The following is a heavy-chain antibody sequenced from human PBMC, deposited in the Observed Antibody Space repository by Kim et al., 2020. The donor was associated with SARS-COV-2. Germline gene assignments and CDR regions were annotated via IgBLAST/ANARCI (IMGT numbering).Heavy chain of an antibody. CDR3: ARDGGIYGMDV. D-gene: IGHD3-16*01. CDR2: ISSSSSYI. V-gene: IGHV3-21*04. J-gene: IGHJ6*02. Sequence: GGSLRLFCAASGFTFSSYSMNWVRQAPGKGLEWVSSISSSSSYIYYADSVKGRFTISRDNAKNSLYLQMNSLRAEDTAVYYCARDGGIYGMDVWGQGTTVTVSS. CDR1: GFTFSSYS.